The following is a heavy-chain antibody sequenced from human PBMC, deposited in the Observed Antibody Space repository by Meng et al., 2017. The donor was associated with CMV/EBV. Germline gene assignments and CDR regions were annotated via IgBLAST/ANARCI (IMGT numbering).Heavy chain of an antibody. CDR2: IIPILGIA. CDR3: ARKSERTGYFDP. CDR1: GGTFSSHA. J-gene: IGHJ5*02. D-gene: IGHD3/OR15-3a*01. Sequence: SVTVSCKASGGTFSSHAINWVRQAPGQGLEWMGGIIPILGIANYAPNFQGRVTITADKSTSTADMELRSLKSEDTAVYYCARKSERTGYFDPWGQGTLVTVSS. V-gene: IGHV1-69*10.